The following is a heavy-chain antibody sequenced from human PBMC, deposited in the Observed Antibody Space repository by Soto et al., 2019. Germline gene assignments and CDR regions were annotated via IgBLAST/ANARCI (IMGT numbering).Heavy chain of an antibody. D-gene: IGHD2-2*01. CDR2: IDWNGATT. V-gene: IGHV3-20*04. CDR1: GFTFDDYA. Sequence: EVQLVESGGGVVRPGGSLRLSCAASGFTFDDYAMSWVRQAPGKGLEWVSGIDWNGATTGYANSVKGRFTISRDNAKNSLYLKMNSLRAEDTALYYCARDCSSATCWGEYYFDYWGQGTLVTVSS. CDR3: ARDCSSATCWGEYYFDY. J-gene: IGHJ4*02.